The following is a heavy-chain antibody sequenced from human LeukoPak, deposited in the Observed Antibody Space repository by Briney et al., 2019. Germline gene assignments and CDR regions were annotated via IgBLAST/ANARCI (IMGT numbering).Heavy chain of an antibody. CDR3: ARRAGAYSHPYDY. V-gene: IGHV3-48*01. CDR2: ISSSSSTI. CDR1: GFTSSSYS. J-gene: IGHJ4*02. D-gene: IGHD4/OR15-4a*01. Sequence: AGSLRLSCAASGFTSSSYSMNWVRQAPGKGLEWVSYISSSSSTIYYADSVKGRFTISRDNSKNTLYLQMNSLRAEDTAVYYCARRAGAYSHPYDYWGQGTLVTVSS.